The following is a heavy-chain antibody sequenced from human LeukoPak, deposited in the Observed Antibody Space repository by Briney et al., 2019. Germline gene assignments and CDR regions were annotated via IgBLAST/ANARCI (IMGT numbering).Heavy chain of an antibody. CDR3: ARIFRYQLVDYYALDV. CDR1: GFSFSDYA. J-gene: IGHJ6*02. Sequence: PGGSLRLSCAASGFSFSDYAMDWVRQAPGPGLEWVSAISSNSAYIFYADSVEGRFTISRDNAKSSVSLQMNSLRDDDTAVYYCARIFRYQLVDYYALDVWGQGTTVTVSS. CDR2: ISSNSAYI. V-gene: IGHV3-21*01. D-gene: IGHD2-2*01.